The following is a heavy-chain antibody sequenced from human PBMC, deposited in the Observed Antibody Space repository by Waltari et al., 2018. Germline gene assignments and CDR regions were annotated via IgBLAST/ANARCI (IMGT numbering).Heavy chain of an antibody. CDR1: GGTFSSYA. CDR3: ARDPTYCGGDCYLLYYYGMYV. Sequence: QVQLVQSGAEVKKPGSSVKVSCKASGGTFSSYAISWVRQAPGQGLEWMGRIIPILGIANYAQKFQGRVTITADKSTSTAYMELSSLRSEDTAVYYCARDPTYCGGDCYLLYYYGMYVWGQGTTVTVSS. D-gene: IGHD2-21*02. J-gene: IGHJ6*02. V-gene: IGHV1-69*04. CDR2: IIPILGIA.